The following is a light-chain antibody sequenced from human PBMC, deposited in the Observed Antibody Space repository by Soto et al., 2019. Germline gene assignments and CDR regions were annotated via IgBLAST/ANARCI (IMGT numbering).Light chain of an antibody. CDR3: QHYNDWPPL. V-gene: IGKV3-15*01. J-gene: IGKJ4*01. CDR2: GAS. CDR1: QSVSSY. Sequence: EIVLTQSPATLSVSPGERATLSCRASQSVSSYLAWYQQKPGQAPRLLIYGASTRATGIPARFSGSGSETEFTLTISSLQSEDCAVYFCQHYNDWPPLFGGGTKVEIK.